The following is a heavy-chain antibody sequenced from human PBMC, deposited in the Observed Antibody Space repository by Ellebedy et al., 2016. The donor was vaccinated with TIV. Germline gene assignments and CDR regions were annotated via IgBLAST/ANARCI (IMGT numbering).Heavy chain of an antibody. J-gene: IGHJ4*02. CDR2: IKQDGSEK. CDR1: GFTFSSYW. D-gene: IGHD1-1*01. V-gene: IGHV3-7*03. Sequence: GESLKISCAASGFTFSSYWMSWVRQAPGKGLEWVANIKQDGSEKYYVDSVKSRFTISSDNAKNSLYLQMNSLRAEDTAVYYCAGRAYNWNDGSLFDYWGQGTLVTVSS. CDR3: AGRAYNWNDGSLFDY.